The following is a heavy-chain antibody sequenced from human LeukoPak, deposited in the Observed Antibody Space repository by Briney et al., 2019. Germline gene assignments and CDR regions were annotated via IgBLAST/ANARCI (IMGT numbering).Heavy chain of an antibody. V-gene: IGHV3-7*01. CDR1: GFTFSSYW. CDR3: ARKGRMVSAAKGEAEYYYYMDV. D-gene: IGHD2-2*01. J-gene: IGHJ6*03. Sequence: PGGSLRLSCAASGFTFSSYWMSWVRQAPGKGLEWVANIKQDGSEKYYVDSVKGRFTISRDNAKNSLYLQMNSLRAEDTAVYYCARKGRMVSAAKGEAEYYYYMDVWGKGTTVTVSS. CDR2: IKQDGSEK.